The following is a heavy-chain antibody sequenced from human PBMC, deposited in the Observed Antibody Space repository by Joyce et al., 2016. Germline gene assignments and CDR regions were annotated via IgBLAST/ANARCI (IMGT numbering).Heavy chain of an antibody. CDR3: ARTGGSYYDYYYGLDV. CDR1: GFTFSSSW. J-gene: IGHJ6*02. V-gene: IGHV3-74*01. D-gene: IGHD1-26*01. CDR2: ISSDESST. Sequence: EVQLVESGGGLVQPGGSLRLSCPAYGFTFSSSWMHWVRQVSGKGLVWVSHISSDESSTSYADSVKGRFTISRDNAKNTLYLHMNSLRTEDTAVYYCARTGGSYYDYYYGLDVWGQGTTVIVSS.